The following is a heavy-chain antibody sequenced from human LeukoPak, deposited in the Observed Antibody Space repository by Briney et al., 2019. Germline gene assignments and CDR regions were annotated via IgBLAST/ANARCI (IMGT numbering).Heavy chain of an antibody. CDR3: ARLYCSSTSCYGYAFDI. Sequence: KPSETLSLTCAVSGYSISSGYYWGWIRQPPGKGLEWIGSIYHSGSTYYNPSLKSRLTISVDTSKTQFSLKLSSVTAADTAVYYCARLYCSSTSCYGYAFDIWGQGTMLTVSS. J-gene: IGHJ3*02. CDR1: GYSISSGYY. V-gene: IGHV4-38-2*01. D-gene: IGHD2-2*01. CDR2: IYHSGST.